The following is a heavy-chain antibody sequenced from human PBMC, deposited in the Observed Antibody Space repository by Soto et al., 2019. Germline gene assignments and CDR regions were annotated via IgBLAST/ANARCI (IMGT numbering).Heavy chain of an antibody. J-gene: IGHJ6*03. Sequence: ASVKVSCKASGYTFTSYDINWVRQATGQGLEWMGWMNPNSGNTGYAQKFQGRVTMTRNTSISTVYMELSSLRSEDTAVYYCARGSAVTILGGNEYYYYYMHVWGKGITVTVSS. CDR3: ARGSAVTILGGNEYYYYYMHV. D-gene: IGHD4-17*01. CDR1: GYTFTSYD. CDR2: MNPNSGNT. V-gene: IGHV1-8*01.